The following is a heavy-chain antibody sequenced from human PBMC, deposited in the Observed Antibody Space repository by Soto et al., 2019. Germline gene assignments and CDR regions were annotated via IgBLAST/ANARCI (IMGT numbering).Heavy chain of an antibody. Sequence: QVQLVESGGGVVQPGKSLRLSCAGSGFTFSSYGMDWVRQAPGKGLEWVAVISYDGSNKYYADSVKGRFTISRDNSKNTLXXXXXXXXXXXXXXXXXXXXXXXAGVRGYFDYWGQGTLVTVSS. CDR1: GFTFSSYG. CDR3: XXXXXXAGVRGYFDY. CDR2: ISYDGSNK. D-gene: IGHD3-10*01. V-gene: IGHV3-30*03. J-gene: IGHJ4*02.